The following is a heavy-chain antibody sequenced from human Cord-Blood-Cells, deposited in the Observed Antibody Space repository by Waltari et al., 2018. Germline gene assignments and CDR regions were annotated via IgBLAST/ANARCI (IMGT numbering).Heavy chain of an antibody. CDR1: GGSISSSSYY. J-gene: IGHJ4*02. Sequence: QLQLQESGPGLVKPSETLSLTCTVSGGSISSSSYYWGWIRQPLGKGLEWIGSIYYSGSTYYNPSLKSRVTISVDTSKNQFSLKLSSVTAADTAVYYCARLATFGGVIVDYWGQGTLVTVSS. V-gene: IGHV4-39*01. CDR3: ARLATFGGVIVDY. D-gene: IGHD3-16*02. CDR2: IYYSGST.